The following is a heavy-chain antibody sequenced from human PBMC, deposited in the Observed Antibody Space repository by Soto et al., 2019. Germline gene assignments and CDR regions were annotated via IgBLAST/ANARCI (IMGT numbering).Heavy chain of an antibody. Sequence: LSPTCTVSDRSMSGYYWSWIRQPGGERLEWIGRIYTSGTTDFNPSLKGRVTMSVDTSKNQFSLKLTSVTAADTALYYCAREDYYDTGYYVVWGQGTQVTVSS. J-gene: IGHJ4*02. CDR3: AREDYYDTGYYVV. D-gene: IGHD3-9*01. V-gene: IGHV4-4*07. CDR1: DRSMSGYY. CDR2: IYTSGTT.